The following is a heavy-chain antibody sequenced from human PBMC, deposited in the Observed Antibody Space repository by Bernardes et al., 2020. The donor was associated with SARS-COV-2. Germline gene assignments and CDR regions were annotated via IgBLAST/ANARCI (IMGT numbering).Heavy chain of an antibody. Sequence: SETLSLTCTVSGGSTSHYFWSWIRQPPGKGLEWIGYMYYSGSTNYNPSLKNRVTISIDKSKSQVSLKLSSVTAADTAIYYCARHGDGSGAFYNVFSFDSWGQGALVTVSS. V-gene: IGHV4-59*08. J-gene: IGHJ4*02. D-gene: IGHD3-10*01. CDR2: MYYSGST. CDR1: GGSTSHYF. CDR3: ARHGDGSGAFYNVFSFDS.